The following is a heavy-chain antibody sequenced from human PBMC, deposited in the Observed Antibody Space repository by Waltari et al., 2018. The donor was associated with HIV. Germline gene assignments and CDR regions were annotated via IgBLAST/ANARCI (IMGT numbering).Heavy chain of an antibody. J-gene: IGHJ4*02. CDR1: GFTFSSYG. Sequence: QVQLVESGGGVVQPGRSLRLSCAASGFTFSSYGMHWVRQAPGKGLEWVAVISYDGSNKYYADSVKGRFTISRDNSKNTLYLQMNSLRAEDTAVYYCAKDAGEQSYDSSPFDYWGQGTLVTVSS. CDR2: ISYDGSNK. CDR3: AKDAGEQSYDSSPFDY. D-gene: IGHD3-22*01. V-gene: IGHV3-30*18.